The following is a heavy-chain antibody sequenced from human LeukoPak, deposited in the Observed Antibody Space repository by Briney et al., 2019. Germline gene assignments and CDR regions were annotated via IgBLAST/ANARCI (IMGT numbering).Heavy chain of an antibody. D-gene: IGHD4-17*01. Sequence: ASVKVSCKASGYTFTSYGISWVRQAPGQGLEWMGWISAYNGNTNYAQKLQGRVTMTTDTSTSTAYMELRSLRSDDTAVYYCSRDGEMDYGDIGGSFDISGQGTMVTVSS. CDR1: GYTFTSYG. V-gene: IGHV1-18*01. J-gene: IGHJ3*02. CDR3: SRDGEMDYGDIGGSFDI. CDR2: ISAYNGNT.